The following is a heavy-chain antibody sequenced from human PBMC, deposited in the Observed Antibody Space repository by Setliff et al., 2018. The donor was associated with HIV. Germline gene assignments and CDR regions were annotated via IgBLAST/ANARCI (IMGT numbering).Heavy chain of an antibody. CDR3: ARGVGGYYPYYYYGMDV. Sequence: PGESLKISCKGSGYTFTSYWIGWVRQMPGKGLEWMGIIYPGDSDTRYSPSFQGRVTISADKSINTAYLQWSSLQASDTAMYYCARGVGGYYPYYYYGMDVWGQGTTVTVSS. J-gene: IGHJ6*02. D-gene: IGHD3-3*01. CDR1: GYTFTSYW. V-gene: IGHV5-51*01. CDR2: IYPGDSDT.